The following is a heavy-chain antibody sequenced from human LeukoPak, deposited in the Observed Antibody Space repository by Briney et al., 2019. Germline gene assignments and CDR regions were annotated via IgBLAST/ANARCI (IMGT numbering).Heavy chain of an antibody. V-gene: IGHV3-30*18. Sequence: GGSLRLSCAASGFTVSSNYMSWVRQAPGKGLEWVAVISYDGSNKYYADSVKGRFTISRDNSKNTLYLQMNSLRAEDTAVYYCAKVGGRKMATINTPFDYWGQGTLVTVSS. CDR3: AKVGGRKMATINTPFDY. CDR2: ISYDGSNK. CDR1: GFTVSSNY. J-gene: IGHJ4*02. D-gene: IGHD5-24*01.